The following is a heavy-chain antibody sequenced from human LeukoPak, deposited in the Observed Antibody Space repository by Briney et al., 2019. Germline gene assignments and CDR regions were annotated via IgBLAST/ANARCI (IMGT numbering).Heavy chain of an antibody. J-gene: IGHJ2*01. V-gene: IGHV1-2*02. CDR1: GYTFTAYY. CDR2: TNPSNGGT. Sequence: GASVKVSFKASGYTFTAYYLHWVRQAPGQGLEWMGWTNPSNGGTNYLEKFQGRVTMTRDTSTNTAYMELSSLRSDDTAVYYCARDYGLHSSGYGPFDLWGRGALVTVSS. D-gene: IGHD3-22*01. CDR3: ARDYGLHSSGYGPFDL.